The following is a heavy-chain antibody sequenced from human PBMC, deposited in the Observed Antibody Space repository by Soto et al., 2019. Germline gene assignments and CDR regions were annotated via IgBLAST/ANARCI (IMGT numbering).Heavy chain of an antibody. J-gene: IGHJ4*02. Sequence: SVKVSCKASGGTFSSYAISWVRQAPGQGLEWMGGIIPIFGTANYAQKFQGRVTITADESTSTAYMELSSLRSEDTAVYYCASKNYYDSSGYYCLDYWGQGTLVTVSS. V-gene: IGHV1-69*13. CDR2: IIPIFGTA. D-gene: IGHD3-22*01. CDR3: ASKNYYDSSGYYCLDY. CDR1: GGTFSSYA.